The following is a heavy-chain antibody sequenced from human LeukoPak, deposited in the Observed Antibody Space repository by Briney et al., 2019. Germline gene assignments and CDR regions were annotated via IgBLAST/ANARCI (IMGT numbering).Heavy chain of an antibody. CDR3: ARGPPFVDTAMLDY. J-gene: IGHJ4*02. Sequence: GASVKVSCKASGYTFTSYGISWVRQAPGQGLEWMGWISAYNGNTNYAQKLQGRVTMTTDTSTSTAYMELRSPRSDDTAVYYCARGPPFVDTAMLDYWGQGTLVTVSS. D-gene: IGHD5-18*01. V-gene: IGHV1-18*01. CDR1: GYTFTSYG. CDR2: ISAYNGNT.